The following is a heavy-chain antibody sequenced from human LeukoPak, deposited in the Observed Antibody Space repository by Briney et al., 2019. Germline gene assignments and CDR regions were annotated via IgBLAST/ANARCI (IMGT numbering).Heavy chain of an antibody. D-gene: IGHD5-12*01. CDR1: GYTFTSYG. V-gene: IGHV1-18*01. Sequence: ASVKVSCKASGYTFTSYGISWVRQAPGQGLEWMGWISAYNGNTNYAQKLQGRVTMTTDTSTSTAYMELRSLRSDDTAVYYCARVPRGYGYSGYDKDYWGRGTLVTVSS. J-gene: IGHJ4*02. CDR2: ISAYNGNT. CDR3: ARVPRGYGYSGYDKDY.